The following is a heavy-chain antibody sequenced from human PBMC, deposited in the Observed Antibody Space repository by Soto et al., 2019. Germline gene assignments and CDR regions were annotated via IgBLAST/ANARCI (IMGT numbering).Heavy chain of an antibody. D-gene: IGHD4-17*01. CDR3: ARDLEDDYGDFGAFDI. V-gene: IGHV4-31*02. Sequence: SETLSLTCTVSGGSISSGGYYWSWIRQHPGKGLEWIGYIYYSGSTYYNPSLKSRVTISVDTSKNQFSLKLSSVTAADTAVYYCARDLEDDYGDFGAFDIWGQGTMVPVSS. J-gene: IGHJ3*02. CDR1: GGSISSGGYY. CDR2: IYYSGST.